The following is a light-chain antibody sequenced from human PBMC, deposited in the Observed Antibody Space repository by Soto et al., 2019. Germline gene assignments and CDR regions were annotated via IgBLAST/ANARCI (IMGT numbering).Light chain of an antibody. J-gene: IGLJ1*01. CDR3: CSFAGRSVYV. CDR1: NNDVGSYNL. CDR2: EDN. V-gene: IGLV2-23*01. Sequence: QSALTQPASVSGSPGQSITISCTGTNNDVGSYNLVSWYQQRPGKAPKLMIHEDNKRPSGVSNRFSGSKSGNTASLTISRLQAEDEADYYCCSFAGRSVYVFGSGTKLTVL.